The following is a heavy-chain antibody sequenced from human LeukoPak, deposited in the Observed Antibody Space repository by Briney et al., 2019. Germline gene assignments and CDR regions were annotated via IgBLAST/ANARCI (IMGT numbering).Heavy chain of an antibody. CDR1: GGSIYNYY. CDR3: ARGVTFEY. Sequence: SETLSLTCTVSGGSIYNYYWSWVRQPPGKGLEWIGYVYHTGSTTYNPSLKSRVPISVDTSKKEFSLTLTFVTAADTAIYSCARGVTFEYWGKGILVTVSS. CDR2: VYHTGST. V-gene: IGHV4-59*01. J-gene: IGHJ4*02.